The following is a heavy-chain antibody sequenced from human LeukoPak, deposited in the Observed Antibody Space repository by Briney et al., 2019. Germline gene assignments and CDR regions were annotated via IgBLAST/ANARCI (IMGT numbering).Heavy chain of an antibody. CDR1: GYTFTSYG. D-gene: IGHD4-17*01. V-gene: IGHV1-18*01. CDR3: ARYGDYLSLYYYYYGMDV. J-gene: IGHJ6*02. CDR2: ISAYNGNT. Sequence: ASVKVSCKASGYTFTSYGISWVRQAPGQGLEWMGWISAYNGNTNYAQKLQGRVTMTTDTSTSTAYMELRSLRSDDTAVYYCARYGDYLSLYYYYYGMDVWGQGTTVTVSS.